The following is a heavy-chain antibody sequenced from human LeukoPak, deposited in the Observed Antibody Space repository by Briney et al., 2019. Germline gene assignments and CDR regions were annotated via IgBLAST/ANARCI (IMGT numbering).Heavy chain of an antibody. CDR1: GGSISSGDYY. D-gene: IGHD6-6*01. V-gene: IGHV4-30-4*01. J-gene: IGHJ5*02. Sequence: SQTLSLTCTVSGGSISSGDYYWSWIRQPPGKGLEWIGYTYYSGSTYYNPSLKSRVTISVDTSKNQFSLKLSSVTAADTAVYYCARESSVSTNWFDPWGQGTLVTVSS. CDR2: TYYSGST. CDR3: ARESSVSTNWFDP.